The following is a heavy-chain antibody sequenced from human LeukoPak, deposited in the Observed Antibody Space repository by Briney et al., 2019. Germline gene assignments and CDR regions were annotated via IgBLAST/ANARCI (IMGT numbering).Heavy chain of an antibody. D-gene: IGHD2-15*01. Sequence: PSETLSLTCIVSGYSISSDYCWGWIRQAPGKGLEWIGSISHRGSPYYNPSLQSRVTMSADTPNNPFSLRLSSVTAADTAVYYCARDGGFYYTASPNSWFDPWGQGILVTVSS. CDR1: GYSISSDYC. J-gene: IGHJ5*02. CDR3: ARDGGFYYTASPNSWFDP. CDR2: ISHRGSP. V-gene: IGHV4-38-2*02.